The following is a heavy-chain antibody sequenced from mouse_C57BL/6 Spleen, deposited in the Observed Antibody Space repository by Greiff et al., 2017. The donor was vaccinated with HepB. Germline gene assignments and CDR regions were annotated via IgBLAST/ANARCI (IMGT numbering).Heavy chain of an antibody. CDR2: ISSGGSYT. Sequence: EVKLMESGGDLVKPGGSLKLSCAASGFTFSSYGMSWVRQTPDKRLEWVATISSGGSYTYYPDSVKGRFTISRDNAKNTRYLQMSSLKSEDTAMYYCASVPVYWGQGTTLTVSS. J-gene: IGHJ2*01. V-gene: IGHV5-6*01. CDR1: GFTFSSYG. CDR3: ASVPVY.